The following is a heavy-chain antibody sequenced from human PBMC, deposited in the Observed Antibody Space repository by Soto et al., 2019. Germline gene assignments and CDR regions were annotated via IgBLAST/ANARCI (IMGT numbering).Heavy chain of an antibody. CDR1: GGTFSSYT. J-gene: IGHJ5*02. Sequence: QVQLVPSGAEVKKPGSSVKVSCKASGGTFSSYTISWVRQAPGQGLEWMGRIIPILGIANYAQKFQGRVTITADKSTSTAYMELSSLRSEDTAVYYCARGDYRYNWFDPWGQGTLVTVSS. V-gene: IGHV1-69*02. CDR3: ARGDYRYNWFDP. CDR2: IIPILGIA. D-gene: IGHD4-4*01.